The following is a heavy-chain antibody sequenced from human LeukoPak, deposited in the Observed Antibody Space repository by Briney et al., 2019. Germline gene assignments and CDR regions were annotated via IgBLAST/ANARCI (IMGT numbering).Heavy chain of an antibody. D-gene: IGHD2-2*01. J-gene: IGHJ4*02. CDR3: ARDLSSCSSTRCYPGVVDY. CDR2: ISAYNGNT. Sequence: GASVKVSCKASGYTFTTYGISWVRQAPGQGLEWMGWISAYNGNTNYAQKLQGRVTMTTDTSTSTAYMELRSLRSDDTAVYYCARDLSSCSSTRCYPGVVDYWGQGTLVTVSS. V-gene: IGHV1-18*01. CDR1: GYTFTTYG.